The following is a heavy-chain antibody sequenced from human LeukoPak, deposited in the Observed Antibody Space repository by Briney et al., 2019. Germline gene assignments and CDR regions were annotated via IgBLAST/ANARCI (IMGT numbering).Heavy chain of an antibody. CDR1: GGSISSGTYY. V-gene: IGHV4-61*02. Sequence: SRTLSLTCTVSGGSISSGTYYWSWIRKPAGKGLEWIGRIYNSGSTKYNPSLKSRVAMSVDTSKNQFSLKLSSVTAADTAVYYCARDTTVTKDAFDIWGQGTMVTVSS. CDR3: ARDTTVTKDAFDI. CDR2: IYNSGST. J-gene: IGHJ3*02. D-gene: IGHD4-17*01.